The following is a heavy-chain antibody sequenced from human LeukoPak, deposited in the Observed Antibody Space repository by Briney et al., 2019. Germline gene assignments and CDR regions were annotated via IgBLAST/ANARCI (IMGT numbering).Heavy chain of an antibody. CDR1: GYTFTNYA. V-gene: IGHV1-2*02. J-gene: IGHJ4*02. CDR3: ARDIGGYCSGGSCYPLDY. CDR2: INPNSGGT. Sequence: GASVKVSCKASGYTFTNYAMNWVRQAPGQGLEWMGWINPNSGGTNYAQKFQGRVTMTRDTSISTAYMELSRLRSDDTAVYYCARDIGGYCSGGSCYPLDYWGQGTLVTVSS. D-gene: IGHD2-15*01.